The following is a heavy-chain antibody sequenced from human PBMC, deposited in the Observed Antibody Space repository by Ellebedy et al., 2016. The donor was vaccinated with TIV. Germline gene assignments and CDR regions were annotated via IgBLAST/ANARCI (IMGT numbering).Heavy chain of an antibody. Sequence: ASVKVSXKASGYTFTAYYVHWVRQAPGQGLEWMGWINPNSGNTNYRKKFQDRVTMTTDTSISTVYMELGRLTSADTAVYYCARESVAGTDYWGQGTLVTVSS. V-gene: IGHV1-2*02. CDR2: INPNSGNT. D-gene: IGHD6-19*01. CDR1: GYTFTAYY. CDR3: ARESVAGTDY. J-gene: IGHJ4*02.